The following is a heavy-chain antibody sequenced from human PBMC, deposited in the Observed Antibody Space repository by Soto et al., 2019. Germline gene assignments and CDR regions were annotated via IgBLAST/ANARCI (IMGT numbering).Heavy chain of an antibody. CDR1: GFTFDDYA. CDR2: ISWNSGSI. V-gene: IGHV3-9*01. CDR3: ATDSYGDYVGAFDI. D-gene: IGHD4-17*01. Sequence: EVQLVESGGGLVQPGRSLKLSCAASGFTFDDYAMHWVRKAPGKGLEWVSGISWNSGSIGYADSVKGRFTISRDNAKNSLYLQMNSLRAEDTALYYCATDSYGDYVGAFDIWGQGTMVTVSS. J-gene: IGHJ3*02.